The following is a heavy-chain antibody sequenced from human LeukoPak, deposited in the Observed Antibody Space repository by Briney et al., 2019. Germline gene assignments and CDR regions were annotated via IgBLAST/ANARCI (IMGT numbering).Heavy chain of an antibody. CDR1: GFTVSSNY. Sequence: GGSLRLSCAASGFTVSSNYMSWVRQAPGKGLEWVSVFYSGGSTFYADFVKGRFTIARDNSKNTMYLQMNNLRAEDTAVYYCARDSPEWSGYTDYWGQGTLVTVSS. J-gene: IGHJ4*02. D-gene: IGHD3-3*01. CDR3: ARDSPEWSGYTDY. CDR2: FYSGGST. V-gene: IGHV3-53*01.